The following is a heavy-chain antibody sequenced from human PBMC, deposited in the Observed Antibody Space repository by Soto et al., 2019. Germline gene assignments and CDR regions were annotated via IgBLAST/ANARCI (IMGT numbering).Heavy chain of an antibody. J-gene: IGHJ5*02. CDR2: IYHRGST. Sequence: QVQLQESGPGLVKPSGTLSLTCAVSGGSISSSNWWSWVRQPPGKGLEWIGEIYHRGSTNYNPSLKSGVTISVAKSKNQFSLKLSAVTAADTAVYYCAVVPGDLRRFDPWGQGTLVTVSS. D-gene: IGHD6-6*01. CDR3: AVVPGDLRRFDP. CDR1: GGSISSSNW. V-gene: IGHV4-4*02.